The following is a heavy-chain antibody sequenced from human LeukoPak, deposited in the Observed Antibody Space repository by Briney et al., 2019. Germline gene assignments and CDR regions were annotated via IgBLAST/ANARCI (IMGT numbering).Heavy chain of an antibody. Sequence: ASVKVSCKASGYTFTSYAMHWVRQAPGQRLEWMGWINAGNGNTKYSQKFQGRVTITRDTSASTAYMELSSLRSEDTAVYYCARDGWELGGAFDIWGQGTMVTVSS. J-gene: IGHJ3*02. CDR1: GYTFTSYA. D-gene: IGHD1-26*01. CDR3: ARDGWELGGAFDI. CDR2: INAGNGNT. V-gene: IGHV1-3*01.